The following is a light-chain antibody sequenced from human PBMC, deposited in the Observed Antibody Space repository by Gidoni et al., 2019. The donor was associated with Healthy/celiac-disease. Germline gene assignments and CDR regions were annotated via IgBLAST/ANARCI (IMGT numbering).Light chain of an antibody. V-gene: IGKV3-11*01. CDR2: DAS. CDR3: QQRSNWPPLT. Sequence: EIVLTQYPATLSLSPGERATLSCRASQSVSSYLAWYQQKPGQAPRLLLNDASTRATGIPARFSGSGSGTDFSLTISSLEPEDFAVYYCQQRSNWPPLTFGGGTKVEIK. CDR1: QSVSSY. J-gene: IGKJ4*01.